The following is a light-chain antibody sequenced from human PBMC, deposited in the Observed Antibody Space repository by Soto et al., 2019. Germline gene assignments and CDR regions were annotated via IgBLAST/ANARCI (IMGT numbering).Light chain of an antibody. V-gene: IGKV3-11*01. J-gene: IGKJ2*01. Sequence: EIVLTQSPATLSLSPGERATLSCRASQSVSSYLAWYQQKPGQAPRLLIYDASNRATGIPARFSGSGSVTDFTLTISSLESEDFAVYYCQQRSNWPLSYTCGQGTKLEIK. CDR3: QQRSNWPLSYT. CDR1: QSVSSY. CDR2: DAS.